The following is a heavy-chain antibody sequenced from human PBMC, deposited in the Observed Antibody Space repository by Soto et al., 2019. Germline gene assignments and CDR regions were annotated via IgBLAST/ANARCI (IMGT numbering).Heavy chain of an antibody. D-gene: IGHD4-17*01. CDR3: ARDRYYGGNGVRIFDY. CDR2: ISAYNGNT. V-gene: IGHV1-18*04. CDR1: GYTFTSYG. J-gene: IGHJ4*02. Sequence: ASVKVSGKASGYTFTSYGISWVRQAPGQGLEWMGWISAYNGNTNYAQKLQGRVTMTTDTSTSTAYMELRSLRSDDTAVYYCARDRYYGGNGVRIFDYWGQGTLVTVSS.